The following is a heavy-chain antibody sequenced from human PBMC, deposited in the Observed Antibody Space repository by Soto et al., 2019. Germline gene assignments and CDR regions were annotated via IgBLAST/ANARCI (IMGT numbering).Heavy chain of an antibody. CDR2: ISDDGINE. Sequence: QVQVVESGGGVVQPGRSLRLSCAASGFPFSTYAMHWVRQAPGEGLEWVAVISDDGINEYYGDSVEGRFTISRDNSKNTLYLQMNSLTGEDKAVYYCARGSAGHYNSGTLLDWGQGTLVTVSS. V-gene: IGHV3-30-3*01. J-gene: IGHJ4*02. CDR1: GFPFSTYA. D-gene: IGHD3-10*01. CDR3: ARGSAGHYNSGTLLD.